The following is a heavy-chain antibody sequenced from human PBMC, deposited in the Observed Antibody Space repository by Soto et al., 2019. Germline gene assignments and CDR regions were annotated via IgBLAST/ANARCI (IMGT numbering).Heavy chain of an antibody. CDR2: TYYRSKWYN. CDR1: GDSVSSNSAA. Sequence: SQTLSLTCAISGDSVSSNSAAWNWIRQSPSRGLEWLGRTYYRSKWYNDYAVSVKSRITINPDTSKNQFSLQLNSVTPEDTAVYYCAIENVARGGYDGNRYYYYGMDVWGQGTTVTVSS. D-gene: IGHD5-12*01. CDR3: AIENVARGGYDGNRYYYYGMDV. J-gene: IGHJ6*02. V-gene: IGHV6-1*01.